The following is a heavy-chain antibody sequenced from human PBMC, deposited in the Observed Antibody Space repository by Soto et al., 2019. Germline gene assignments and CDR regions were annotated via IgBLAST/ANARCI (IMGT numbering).Heavy chain of an antibody. CDR3: ARRYSSAFDI. J-gene: IGHJ3*02. D-gene: IGHD6-13*01. Sequence: SETLSLTCTVSGVSISSYYWIWIRQPPGKGLEWIGYIYYSGSTNYNPSLKSRVTISVDTSKNQFSLKLSSVTAADTAVYYCARRYSSAFDIWGQGTMVTVSS. V-gene: IGHV4-59*08. CDR2: IYYSGST. CDR1: GVSISSYY.